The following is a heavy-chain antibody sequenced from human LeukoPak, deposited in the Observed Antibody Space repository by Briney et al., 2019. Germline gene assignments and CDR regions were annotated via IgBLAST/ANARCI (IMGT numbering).Heavy chain of an antibody. CDR3: AKTMVRQADY. D-gene: IGHD3-10*01. CDR2: MSGSGGST. J-gene: IGHJ4*02. CDR1: GFTFNSYA. V-gene: IGHV3-23*01. Sequence: GGSLRLACAASGFTFNSYAMSWVRQAPGKGLEWVSAMSGSGGSTYYADSVKGRFPISRDNSKNTPYLQMNSLRAEDTAVYYCAKTMVRQADYWGQGTLVTVSS.